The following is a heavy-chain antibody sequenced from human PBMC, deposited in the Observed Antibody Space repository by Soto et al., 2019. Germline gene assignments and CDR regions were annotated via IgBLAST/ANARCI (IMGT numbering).Heavy chain of an antibody. Sequence: PGGSLIRYCAASGFNFSSYAMSWVRQAPGKGLEWVSAISGSGGSTYYADSVKGRFTISRDNSKNTLYLQMNSLRAEDTAVYYCAKDQFPDPYYYYGMDVWGQGTTVTVS. CDR2: ISGSGGST. J-gene: IGHJ6*02. CDR1: GFNFSSYA. V-gene: IGHV3-23*01. CDR3: AKDQFPDPYYYYGMDV.